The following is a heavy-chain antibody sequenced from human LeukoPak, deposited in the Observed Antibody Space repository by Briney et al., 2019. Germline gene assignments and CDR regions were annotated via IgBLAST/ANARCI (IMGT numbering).Heavy chain of an antibody. CDR3: ARHFGRTTVVTFDY. CDR1: GGSFSGYY. CDR2: INHSGST. V-gene: IGHV4-34*01. Sequence: PSETLSLTCAVYGGSFSGYYWSWIRRPPGKGLEWIGEINHSGSTNYNPSLKSRVTISVDTSKNQFSLKLSSVTAADTAVYYCARHFGRTTVVTFDYWGQGTLVTVSS. J-gene: IGHJ4*02. D-gene: IGHD4-23*01.